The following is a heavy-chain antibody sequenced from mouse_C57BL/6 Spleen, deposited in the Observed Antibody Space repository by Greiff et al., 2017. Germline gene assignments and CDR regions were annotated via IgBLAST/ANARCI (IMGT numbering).Heavy chain of an antibody. D-gene: IGHD2-5*01. Sequence: EVQVVESGGGLVQSGRSLRLSCATSGFTFSDFYMEWVRQAPGKGLEWIAASRNKANDYTTEYSASVKGRFIVSRDTSQSILYIKMNALRAEDTAIDYCARESNSYAMDYWGQGTSVTVSS. CDR2: SRNKANDYTT. J-gene: IGHJ4*01. CDR1: GFTFSDFY. CDR3: ARESNSYAMDY. V-gene: IGHV7-1*01.